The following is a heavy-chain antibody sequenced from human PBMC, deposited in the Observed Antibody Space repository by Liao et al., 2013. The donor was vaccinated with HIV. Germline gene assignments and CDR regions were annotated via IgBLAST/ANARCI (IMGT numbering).Heavy chain of an antibody. CDR2: ISYSGST. Sequence: QVQLQESGSGLVKPSETLSLTCTVSGGSISRHYWSWIRQPPGMGLEWIGYISYSGSTNYNPSLRSRVTISVDASKRQFSLQLTSVTAADTAVYYCARAQSYYESSGYGTDYFYYMDVWGKGTTVAVSS. D-gene: IGHD3-22*01. V-gene: IGHV4-59*11. CDR1: GGSISRHY. CDR3: ARAQSYYESSGYGTDYFYYMDV. J-gene: IGHJ6*03.